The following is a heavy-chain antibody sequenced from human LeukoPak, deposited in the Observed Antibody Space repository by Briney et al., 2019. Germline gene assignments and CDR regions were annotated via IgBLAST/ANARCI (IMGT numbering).Heavy chain of an antibody. D-gene: IGHD7-27*01. CDR3: ARVVWGGDFHYSLDV. CDR1: GGSISSSSYY. V-gene: IGHV4-61*02. CDR2: IYMSGST. J-gene: IGHJ6*03. Sequence: SETLSLTCTVSGGSISSSSYYWSWIRQPAGKGLEWIGRIYMSGSTDYNPSFKSRVTMSVDTSKNQVSLKLRSVTAADTAVYYCARVVWGGDFHYSLDVWGKGTTVIVSS.